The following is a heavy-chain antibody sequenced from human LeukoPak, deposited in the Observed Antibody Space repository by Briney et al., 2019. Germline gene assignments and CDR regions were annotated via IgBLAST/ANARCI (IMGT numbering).Heavy chain of an antibody. CDR2: IRSKAYGGTT. D-gene: IGHD3-22*01. V-gene: IGHV3-49*03. CDR1: GFTFGDYA. CDR3: AKDRPLRGHYDSSGYYYDFDY. J-gene: IGHJ4*02. Sequence: PGGSLRLSCTASGFTFGDYAMSWFRQAPGKGLEWVGFIRSKAYGGTTEYAASVKGRFTISRDNSKNTLYLQMNSLRAEDTAVYYCAKDRPLRGHYDSSGYYYDFDYWGQGTLVTVSS.